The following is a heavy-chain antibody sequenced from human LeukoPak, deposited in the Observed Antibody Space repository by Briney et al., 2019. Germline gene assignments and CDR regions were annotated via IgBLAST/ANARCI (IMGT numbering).Heavy chain of an antibody. Sequence: GGSLRLSCAASGFTFSSYSMNWVRQAPGKGLEWVSYISSSSSTIYYADSVKGRFTISRDNAKNSLYLQMNSLRAEDTAVYYCARDSYYDRTERAFDIWGQGTMVTVSS. CDR3: ARDSYYDRTERAFDI. CDR2: ISSSSSTI. CDR1: GFTFSSYS. D-gene: IGHD3-22*01. V-gene: IGHV3-48*01. J-gene: IGHJ3*02.